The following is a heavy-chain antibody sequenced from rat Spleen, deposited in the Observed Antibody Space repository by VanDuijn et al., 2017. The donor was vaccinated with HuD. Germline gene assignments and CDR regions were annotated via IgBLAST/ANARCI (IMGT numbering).Heavy chain of an antibody. CDR1: GFSLTNYH. Sequence: QVQLKESGPGLVQPSQTLSLTCTVSGFSLTNYHVNWVRQPPGKGLEWLGVMWTGGGTAYNSLLKSRLSIHRDTTKSQLFLEMNSLQTEDTATYCWARDTYLGYNFDYWGKGVMVTVSS. J-gene: IGHJ2*01. D-gene: IGHD1-9*01. CDR3: ARDTYLGYNFDY. CDR2: MWTGGGT. V-gene: IGHV2-43*01.